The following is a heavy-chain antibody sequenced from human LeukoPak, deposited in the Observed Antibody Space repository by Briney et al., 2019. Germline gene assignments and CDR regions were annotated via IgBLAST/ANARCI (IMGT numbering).Heavy chain of an antibody. J-gene: IGHJ3*02. Sequence: ASVKVSCKASGYTFTNYDINWMRQATGQGLEWMGWMNPNSGNTGYAQKFQGRVTMTRNTSISTAYMELSSLRSEDTAVYYCARGGSGYYSGDDAFDIWGQGTMVTVSS. CDR3: ARGGSGYYSGDDAFDI. CDR2: MNPNSGNT. V-gene: IGHV1-8*01. CDR1: GYTFTNYD. D-gene: IGHD3-22*01.